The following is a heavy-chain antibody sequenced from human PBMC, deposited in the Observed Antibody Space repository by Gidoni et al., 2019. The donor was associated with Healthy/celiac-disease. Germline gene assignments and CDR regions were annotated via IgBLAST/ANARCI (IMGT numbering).Heavy chain of an antibody. CDR1: GFTFSSYS. CDR2: ISSSSSYI. J-gene: IGHJ4*02. CDR3: ARDRGVTIFGVELRPFDY. Sequence: EVQLVESGGGLVKPGGSLRLSCAASGFTFSSYSMNWVRQAPGKGLEWVSSISSSSSYIYYADSVKGRFTISRDNAKNSLYLQMNSLRAEDTAVYYCARDRGVTIFGVELRPFDYWGQGTLVTVSS. D-gene: IGHD3-3*01. V-gene: IGHV3-21*01.